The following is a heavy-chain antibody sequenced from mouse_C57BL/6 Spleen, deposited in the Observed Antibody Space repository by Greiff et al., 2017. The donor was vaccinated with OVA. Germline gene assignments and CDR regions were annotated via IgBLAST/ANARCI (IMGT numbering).Heavy chain of an antibody. V-gene: IGHV1-61*01. CDR3: ARVDYDYDADWYFDV. Sequence: VQLQQPGAELVRPGSSVKLSCKASGYTFTSYWMDWVKQRPGQGLEWIGNIYPSDSETHYNQKFKDKATLTVDKSSSTAYMQLSSLTSEDSAVYYCARVDYDYDADWYFDVWGTGTTVTVSS. J-gene: IGHJ1*03. CDR2: IYPSDSET. CDR1: GYTFTSYW. D-gene: IGHD2-4*01.